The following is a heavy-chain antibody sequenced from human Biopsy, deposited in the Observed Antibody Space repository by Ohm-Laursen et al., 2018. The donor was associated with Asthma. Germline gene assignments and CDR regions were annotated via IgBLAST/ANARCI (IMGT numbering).Heavy chain of an antibody. CDR1: GMSVSDYY. Sequence: SLRLSCSASGMSVSDYYMTWLRQSPGKGLEWLSHIGFKGTSIYYADSVKGRFTISRDNAKNSLFLQMNGLRADDTAVYFCAGGRYCSGASCLYGMDVWGQGTTVSVSS. J-gene: IGHJ6*02. D-gene: IGHD2-15*01. CDR2: IGFKGTSI. V-gene: IGHV3-11*01. CDR3: AGGRYCSGASCLYGMDV.